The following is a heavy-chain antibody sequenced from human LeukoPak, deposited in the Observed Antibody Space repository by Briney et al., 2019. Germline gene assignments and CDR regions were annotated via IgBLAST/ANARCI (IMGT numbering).Heavy chain of an antibody. D-gene: IGHD1-26*01. V-gene: IGHV3-15*01. J-gene: IGHJ4*02. CDR2: IKSKTDGGTT. Sequence: GGSLRLSCAASGFAFSDAWMSWVRQAPGMGLGWVGRIKSKTDGGTTDYAAPVKGRFTISRDDSKTMLYLQINSLKTHDTAVYYCTADMPTSSRASDYWGQGTLVTVSS. CDR3: TADMPTSSRASDY. CDR1: GFAFSDAW.